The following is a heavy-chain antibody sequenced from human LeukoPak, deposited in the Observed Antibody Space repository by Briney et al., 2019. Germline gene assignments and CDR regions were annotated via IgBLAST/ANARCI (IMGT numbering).Heavy chain of an antibody. CDR1: GYTFTGYY. CDR2: INPNSGGT. CDR3: ARDQYYDILTGTYYYMDV. Sequence: ASVKVSCKASGYTFTGYYMHWVRQAPGQGLEWMGWINPNSGGTNYAQKFQGRVTMTRDTSISTAYMELSRLRSDDTAVYYCARDQYYDILTGTYYYMDVWGKGTTVTVSS. V-gene: IGHV1-2*02. D-gene: IGHD3-9*01. J-gene: IGHJ6*03.